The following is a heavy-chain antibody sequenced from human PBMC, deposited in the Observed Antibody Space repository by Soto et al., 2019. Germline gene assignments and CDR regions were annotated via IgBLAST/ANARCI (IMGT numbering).Heavy chain of an antibody. CDR1: GYTFTSYG. Sequence: ASVKVSCKASGYTFTSYGISWVRQAPGQGLEWMGWISAYNGNTNYAQKLQGRVTMTTDTSTSTAYMELRSLRSDDAAVYYCARVEVPMNWFDPWGQGTLVTVSS. J-gene: IGHJ5*02. V-gene: IGHV1-18*01. D-gene: IGHD1-7*01. CDR2: ISAYNGNT. CDR3: ARVEVPMNWFDP.